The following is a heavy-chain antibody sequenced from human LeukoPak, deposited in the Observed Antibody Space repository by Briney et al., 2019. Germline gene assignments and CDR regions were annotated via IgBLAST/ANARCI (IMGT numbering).Heavy chain of an antibody. CDR3: ARHDCSSTSCYVDY. CDR1: GASISSFF. Sequence: SETLSLTCTVSGASISSFFWTWIRQPAGKGLEWVGRIYTNGMTNYNPSLKSRVTISVDTSKNQFSLKLSSVTAADTAVYYCARHDCSSTSCYVDYWGQGTLVTVSS. J-gene: IGHJ4*02. CDR2: IYTNGMT. D-gene: IGHD2-2*01. V-gene: IGHV4-4*07.